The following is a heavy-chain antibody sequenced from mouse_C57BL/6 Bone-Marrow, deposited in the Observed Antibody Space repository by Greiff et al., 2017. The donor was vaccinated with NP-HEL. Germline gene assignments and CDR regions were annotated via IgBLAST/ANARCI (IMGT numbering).Heavy chain of an antibody. CDR3: TRSSMGGGFAY. D-gene: IGHD2-10*02. CDR1: GYTFTDYE. J-gene: IGHJ3*01. Sequence: VKLVESGAELVRPGASVTLSCKASGYTFTDYEMHWVKQTPVHGLEWIGAIDPETGGTAYNQKFKGKAILTADKSSSTAYMELRSLTSEDSAVYYCTRSSMGGGFAYWGQGTLVTVSA. V-gene: IGHV1-15*01. CDR2: IDPETGGT.